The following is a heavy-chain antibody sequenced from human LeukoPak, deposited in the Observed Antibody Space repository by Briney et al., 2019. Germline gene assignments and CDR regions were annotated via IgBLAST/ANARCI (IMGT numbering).Heavy chain of an antibody. CDR1: GFTFSSYA. CDR2: ISGSGGST. CDR3: ATRPKITMIVVVSAFDY. J-gene: IGHJ4*02. Sequence: PGGSLRLSCAASGFTFSSYAMSWVRQAPGKGLEWVSAISGSGGSTYYADSVKGRFTISRDNSKNTLYLQMNSLRAEDTAVHYCATRPKITMIVVVSAFDYWGQGTLVTVSS. D-gene: IGHD3-22*01. V-gene: IGHV3-23*01.